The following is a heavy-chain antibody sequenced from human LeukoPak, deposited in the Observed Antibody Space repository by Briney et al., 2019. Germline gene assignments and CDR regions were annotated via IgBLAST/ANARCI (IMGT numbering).Heavy chain of an antibody. CDR2: IHPTGNT. V-gene: IGHV4-61*02. CDR3: ASHYSRSGIDAFDI. J-gene: IGHJ3*02. D-gene: IGHD6-6*01. CDR1: GGSTNNDSYY. Sequence: SETLSLTCTASGGSTNNDSYYWSWIRQPAGKGQEWIGRIHPTGNTMYNPSLKSRVTISVDTSKNQFSLNLSSVTAADTAVYYCASHYSRSGIDAFDIWGQGTVVIVSS.